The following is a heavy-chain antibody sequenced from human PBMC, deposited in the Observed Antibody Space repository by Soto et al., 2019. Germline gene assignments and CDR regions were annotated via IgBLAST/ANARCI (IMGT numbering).Heavy chain of an antibody. D-gene: IGHD6-19*01. Sequence: APVKVSCKASGCSFTGYHIHWLRQAPGQGLEWMGWIYPNSGDTKSAQKFQGRLTLTRDTSITTAYMELSSLRSDDTAIYYCASLQTSGWYGVHWGQGTLVTVSS. CDR2: IYPNSGDT. CDR3: ASLQTSGWYGVH. CDR1: GCSFTGYH. J-gene: IGHJ4*02. V-gene: IGHV1-2*02.